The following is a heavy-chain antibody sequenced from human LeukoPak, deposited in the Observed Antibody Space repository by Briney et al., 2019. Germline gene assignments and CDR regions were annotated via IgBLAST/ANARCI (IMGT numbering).Heavy chain of an antibody. D-gene: IGHD3-22*01. CDR3: ARVYYHRSLPTYYFDY. Sequence: SVKVSCKASGGTFSNYFISWVRQAPGQGLEWMGGSIALFGTPNYAQKFHGRVKITSDESTSTVYMEVNSLKSEDTAVYYCARVYYHRSLPTYYFDYWGQGTLVTVSS. CDR2: SIALFGTP. J-gene: IGHJ4*02. CDR1: GGTFSNYF. V-gene: IGHV1-69*13.